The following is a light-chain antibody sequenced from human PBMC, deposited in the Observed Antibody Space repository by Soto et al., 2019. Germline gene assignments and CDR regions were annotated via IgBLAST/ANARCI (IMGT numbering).Light chain of an antibody. Sequence: DIQMTQSPSSLSASVGDRVTITCRASQGISNYLAWYQQKPGKVPKLLLYAASTLQSGVPSRFSGSGSGTDFTRTISSLQPEDVATYYCQKSNSSLPTFGQRTTVEIK. J-gene: IGKJ1*01. V-gene: IGKV1-27*01. CDR3: QKSNSSLPT. CDR1: QGISNY. CDR2: AAS.